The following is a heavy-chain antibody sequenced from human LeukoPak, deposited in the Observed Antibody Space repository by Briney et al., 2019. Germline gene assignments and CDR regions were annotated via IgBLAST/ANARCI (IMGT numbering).Heavy chain of an antibody. CDR2: ISAYNGNT. J-gene: IGHJ3*02. D-gene: IGHD3-22*01. CDR3: ARDQFNAVTMIVGGAFDI. V-gene: IGHV1-18*01. Sequence: ASVKVSCKASGYTFTSYGISWVRQAPGQGLEWMGWISAYNGNTNYAQKLQGRVTMTTDTSTSTAYMELRSLRSDDTAVYYCARDQFNAVTMIVGGAFDIWGQGTMVTVSS. CDR1: GYTFTSYG.